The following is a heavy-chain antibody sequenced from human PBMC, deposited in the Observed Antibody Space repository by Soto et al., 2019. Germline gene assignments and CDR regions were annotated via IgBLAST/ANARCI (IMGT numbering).Heavy chain of an antibody. V-gene: IGHV1-3*01. CDR3: ARDLGYALPDY. J-gene: IGHJ4*02. CDR1: GYTFTSYA. CDR2: INAGNGNT. D-gene: IGHD2-15*01. Sequence: DSVKVSCKASGYTFTSYAMHWVRQAPGQRLEWMGWINAGNGNTKYSQKFQGRVTITRDTSASTAYMELSSLRSEDTAVYYCARDLGYALPDYWGQGTLVTVSS.